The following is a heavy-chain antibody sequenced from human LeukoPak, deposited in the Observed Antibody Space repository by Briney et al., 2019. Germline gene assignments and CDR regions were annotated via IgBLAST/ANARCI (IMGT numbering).Heavy chain of an antibody. V-gene: IGHV3-7*01. J-gene: IGHJ4*02. CDR1: GFTFSSYW. Sequence: GGSLRLSCAASGFTFSSYWMSWVRQAPGKGLEWVANIKQDGSEKYYVDSVKGRFTISRDNAKNSLCLQMNSLRAEDTAVYYCARDGRLLTLGDLDYWGQGTLVTVSS. D-gene: IGHD4/OR15-4a*01. CDR2: IKQDGSEK. CDR3: ARDGRLLTLGDLDY.